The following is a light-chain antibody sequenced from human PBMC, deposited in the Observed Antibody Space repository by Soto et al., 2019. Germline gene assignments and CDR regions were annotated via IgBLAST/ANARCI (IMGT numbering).Light chain of an antibody. V-gene: IGLV1-44*01. CDR3: VAWDDSLNGYVV. CDR2: SNN. Sequence: QSVLTQPPSASGTPGQRVTISCSGSSSKIGSNTLNWYQQLPGTAPKLVIYSNNQRPSGVPDRFSGSKSGTSASLAISVLQSEDEADYYCVAWDDSLNGYVVFGGGTKVTVL. CDR1: SSKIGSNT. J-gene: IGLJ2*01.